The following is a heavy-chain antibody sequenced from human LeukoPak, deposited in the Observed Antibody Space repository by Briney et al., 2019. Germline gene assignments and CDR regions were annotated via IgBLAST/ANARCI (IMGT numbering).Heavy chain of an antibody. Sequence: ETLSLTCAVYGGSFSGYYWNWIRQAPGKGLEWVSLIYSGGRTYYADSVKGRFTISRDNSKNTLYLQMNSLRAEDTAVYYCARDVSGTYYFDYWGQGTLVTVSS. D-gene: IGHD1-14*01. V-gene: IGHV3-53*01. CDR3: ARDVSGTYYFDY. J-gene: IGHJ4*02. CDR2: IYSGGRT. CDR1: GGSFSGYY.